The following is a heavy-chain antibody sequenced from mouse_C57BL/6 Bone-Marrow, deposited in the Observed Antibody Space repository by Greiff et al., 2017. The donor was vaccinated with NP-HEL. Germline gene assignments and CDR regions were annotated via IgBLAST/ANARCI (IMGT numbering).Heavy chain of an antibody. J-gene: IGHJ2*01. Sequence: EVHLVESGGGLVQSGRSLRLSCATSGFTFSDFYMEWVRQAPGKGLEWIAASRNKANDYTTEYSASVKGRFIVSRDTSQSILYLQMNALRAEDTAIYYCARAMRDWGQGTTLTVSS. CDR2: SRNKANDYTT. V-gene: IGHV7-1*01. CDR1: GFTFSDFY. CDR3: ARAMRD.